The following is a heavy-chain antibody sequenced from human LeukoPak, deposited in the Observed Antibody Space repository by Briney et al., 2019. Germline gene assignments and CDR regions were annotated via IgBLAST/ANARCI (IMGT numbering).Heavy chain of an antibody. Sequence: PSETLSLTCAVYGGSFSGYYWSWIRQPPGKGLEWIGEINHSGSTNYNPSLKSRVTISVDTSKNQFSLKLSSVTAADTAVYYCARGGGSSGYYTDYWGQGTLVTVSS. CDR2: INHSGST. V-gene: IGHV4-34*01. CDR1: GGSFSGYY. J-gene: IGHJ4*02. D-gene: IGHD3-22*01. CDR3: ARGGGSSGYYTDY.